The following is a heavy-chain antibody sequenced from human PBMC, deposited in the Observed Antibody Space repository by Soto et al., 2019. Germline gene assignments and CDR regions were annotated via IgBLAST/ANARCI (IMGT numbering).Heavy chain of an antibody. D-gene: IGHD6-6*01. J-gene: IGHJ4*02. V-gene: IGHV1-69*01. CDR1: GGTFSSYA. CDR2: IIPIFGTA. CDR3: ARARRRYSSSPLYYFDY. Sequence: QVQLVQSGAEVKKPGSSVKVSCKASGGTFSSYAISWVRQAPGQGLEWMGGIIPIFGTANYAQKFQGRVTITADESTSTAYMELSSLGSEDTAVYYCARARRRYSSSPLYYFDYWGQGTLVTVSS.